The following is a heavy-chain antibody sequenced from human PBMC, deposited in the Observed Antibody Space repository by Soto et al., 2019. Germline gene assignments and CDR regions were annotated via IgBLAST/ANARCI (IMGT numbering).Heavy chain of an antibody. D-gene: IGHD3-9*01. CDR2: IYWDDDK. J-gene: IGHJ3*01. CDR1: GFSLSTSGVG. CDR3: AHSPSSTYGDILTGYYLDAFDV. Sequence: SGPTLVNPTQTLTLTCTFSGFSLSTSGVGVAWIRQPPGKALEWLALIYWDDDKRYSPSLKSRLTITKDTSKNQVVLTMTNMDPVDTATYYCAHSPSSTYGDILTGYYLDAFDVWGQGTMVTVSS. V-gene: IGHV2-5*02.